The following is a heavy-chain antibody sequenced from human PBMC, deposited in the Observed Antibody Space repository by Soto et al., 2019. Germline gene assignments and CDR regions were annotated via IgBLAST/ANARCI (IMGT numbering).Heavy chain of an antibody. V-gene: IGHV3-23*01. Sequence: PGGSLRLSCAASGFTFSSYAMSWVRHAPGKGLEWVSAISGSGGSTYYADSVKGRFTISRDNSKNTLYLQMNSLRAEDTAVYYCAKDLSITMIVVVINNAFDIWGQGTMVTVSS. CDR3: AKDLSITMIVVVINNAFDI. D-gene: IGHD3-22*01. J-gene: IGHJ3*02. CDR1: GFTFSSYA. CDR2: ISGSGGST.